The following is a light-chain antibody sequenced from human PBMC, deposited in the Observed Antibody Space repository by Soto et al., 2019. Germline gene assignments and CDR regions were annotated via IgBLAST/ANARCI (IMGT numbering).Light chain of an antibody. CDR3: HQYGSSPWT. Sequence: EIVLTQSPGTLSFSPGHRATLSCRASQSVSSSYLAWYQQKPGQAPRLLIYGASSRATGIPDRFSGSGSGTDFTLTISRLEPEDFAVYYCHQYGSSPWTFGQGTKV. J-gene: IGKJ1*01. V-gene: IGKV3-20*01. CDR2: GAS. CDR1: QSVSSSY.